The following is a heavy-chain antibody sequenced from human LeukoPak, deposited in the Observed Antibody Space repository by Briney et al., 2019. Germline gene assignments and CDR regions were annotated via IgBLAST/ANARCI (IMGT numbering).Heavy chain of an antibody. D-gene: IGHD5-18*01. Sequence: GRSLRLSCAASGFTFSSYGMHWVRQAPGKGLEWVAVISYDGSNKYYADSVKGRFTISRDNSKNTLYLQMNSLRAEDTAVYYCAKWSAMVPYSSSGMDVWAQGTPVTVSS. CDR2: ISYDGSNK. CDR3: AKWSAMVPYSSSGMDV. V-gene: IGHV3-30*18. J-gene: IGHJ6*02. CDR1: GFTFSSYG.